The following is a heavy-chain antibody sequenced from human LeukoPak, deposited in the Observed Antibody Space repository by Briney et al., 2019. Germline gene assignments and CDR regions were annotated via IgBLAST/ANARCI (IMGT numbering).Heavy chain of an antibody. CDR2: ISYSGST. CDR3: VRVKSGSISDS. D-gene: IGHD1-26*01. Sequence: SETLSLTCTVSGGSISSSNYYWGWIRQPPGEGLEWIASISYSGSTYYSPSVKSRVAISRDTSKNQFSLSLNSVTAADTAVYYCVRVKSGSISDSWGQGTLVTVSS. V-gene: IGHV4-39*07. J-gene: IGHJ4*02. CDR1: GGSISSSNYY.